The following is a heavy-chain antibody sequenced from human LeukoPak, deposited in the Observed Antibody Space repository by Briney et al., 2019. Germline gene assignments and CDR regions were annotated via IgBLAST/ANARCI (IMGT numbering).Heavy chain of an antibody. CDR1: GFTFSNYA. Sequence: PGGSLRLSCAASGFTFSNYAMSWVRQAPGKGLEWVSAISGGSTYYADSVKDRFTISRDNSKDTLYLQMNSLRAEDTAVYYCAKDNYASSGYYRDYYGMDVWGQGTTVTVSS. D-gene: IGHD3-22*01. V-gene: IGHV3-23*01. CDR3: AKDNYASSGYYRDYYGMDV. J-gene: IGHJ6*02. CDR2: ISGGST.